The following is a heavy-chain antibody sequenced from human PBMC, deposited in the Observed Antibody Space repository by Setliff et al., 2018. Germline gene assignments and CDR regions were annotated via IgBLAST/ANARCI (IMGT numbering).Heavy chain of an antibody. CDR3: ARRAVTAEYFQH. J-gene: IGHJ1*01. V-gene: IGHV5-51*01. D-gene: IGHD4-17*01. CDR2: IYPGDSDT. Sequence: GESLKISCQGSGYSFANTWIAWVRQMPGKGLEWMGIIYPGDSDTKYGPSFQGQVTISVDKSISTAYLQLSSLKASDTAIYYRARRAVTAEYFQHWGHGTLVTVSS. CDR1: GYSFANTW.